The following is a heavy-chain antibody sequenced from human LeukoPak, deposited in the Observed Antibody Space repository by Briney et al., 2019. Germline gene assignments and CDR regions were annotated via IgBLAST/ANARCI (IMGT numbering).Heavy chain of an antibody. J-gene: IGHJ4*02. V-gene: IGHV3-30*02. CDR1: GFTFSSYG. CDR3: AKDLDPGTAMEQY. D-gene: IGHD5-18*01. CDR2: IRYDGSDK. Sequence: GGSLRLSCAASGFTFSSYGMHWVRQAPGKGLEWVSFIRYDGSDKYYADSVKGRFTISRDNSKNTLYLQMNSLRAEDTAVYYCAKDLDPGTAMEQYWGQGTLVTVSS.